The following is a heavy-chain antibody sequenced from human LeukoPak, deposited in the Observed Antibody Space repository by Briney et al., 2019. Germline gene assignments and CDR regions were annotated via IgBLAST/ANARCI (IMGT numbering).Heavy chain of an antibody. Sequence: GRSLRLSCAASGFTFSSYAMHWVRQAPGKGLEWVAVISYDGSNKYYADSVKGRFTISRDNSENTLYLQMNSLRAEDTAVYYCARDGNYYGSGSYSYWGQGTLVTVSS. CDR1: GFTFSSYA. CDR2: ISYDGSNK. CDR3: ARDGNYYGSGSYSY. D-gene: IGHD3-10*01. J-gene: IGHJ4*02. V-gene: IGHV3-30-3*01.